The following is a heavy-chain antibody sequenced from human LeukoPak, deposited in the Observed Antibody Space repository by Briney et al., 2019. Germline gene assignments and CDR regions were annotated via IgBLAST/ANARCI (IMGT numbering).Heavy chain of an antibody. J-gene: IGHJ4*02. V-gene: IGHV3-7*05. Sequence: PGGSLRLSCAASGFXFSGSWISWVRQAPGKGLEWVANIKQDGSEKYYVDSVKGRFTISRDNAKRSLYLQMNSLRIEGTAVYYCARGGAFYYGLWGQGTQVTVSS. CDR3: ARGGAFYYGL. D-gene: IGHD3-10*01. CDR1: GFXFSGSW. CDR2: IKQDGSEK.